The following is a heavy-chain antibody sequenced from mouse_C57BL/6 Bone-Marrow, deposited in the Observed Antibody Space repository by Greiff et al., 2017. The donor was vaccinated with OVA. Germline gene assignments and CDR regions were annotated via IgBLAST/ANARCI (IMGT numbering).Heavy chain of an antibody. CDR2: ISGGGGNT. CDR3: ARHMGDRLAY. V-gene: IGHV5-9*01. J-gene: IGHJ3*01. D-gene: IGHD1-1*02. Sequence: EVQLVESGGGLVKPGGSLKLSCAASGFTFSSYTMSWVRQTPEKRLEWVATISGGGGNTYYPDSVKGRFTISRDNAKNTLYLQMSSLRSEDTALYYCARHMGDRLAYWGQGTLVTVSA. CDR1: GFTFSSYT.